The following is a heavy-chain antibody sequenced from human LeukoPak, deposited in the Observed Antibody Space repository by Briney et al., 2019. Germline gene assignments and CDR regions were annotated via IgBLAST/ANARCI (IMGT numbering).Heavy chain of an antibody. Sequence: PGASVKVSCKASGYTFTSYGISWVRQAPGQGLEWMGWISAYNGNTNYAQKLQGRVTMATDTSTSTAYMELRSLRSDDTAVYYCARDRGPALGYCSGGSCYSQYWYFDLWGRGTLVTVSS. D-gene: IGHD2-15*01. CDR2: ISAYNGNT. CDR1: GYTFTSYG. V-gene: IGHV1-18*01. J-gene: IGHJ2*01. CDR3: ARDRGPALGYCSGGSCYSQYWYFDL.